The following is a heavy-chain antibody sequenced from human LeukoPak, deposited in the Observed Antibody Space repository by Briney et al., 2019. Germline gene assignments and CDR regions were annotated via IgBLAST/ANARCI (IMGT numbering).Heavy chain of an antibody. J-gene: IGHJ3*02. CDR2: INHSGST. Sequence: SETLSLTCAVYGGSFSGYYWSWIRQPPGKGLEWIGEINHSGSTNYNPSLKSRVTISVDTSKNQFSLKLSSVTAADTAVYYCATRLRTAADTVAFDIWGQGTMVTVSS. CDR1: GGSFSGYY. CDR3: ATRLRTAADTVAFDI. D-gene: IGHD6-13*01. V-gene: IGHV4-34*01.